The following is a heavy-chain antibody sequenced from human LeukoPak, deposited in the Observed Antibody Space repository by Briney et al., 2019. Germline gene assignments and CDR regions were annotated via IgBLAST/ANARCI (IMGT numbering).Heavy chain of an antibody. CDR1: GFTFSSYA. CDR3: AKVYRPYDSSGYYFDY. D-gene: IGHD3-22*01. J-gene: IGHJ4*02. V-gene: IGHV3-23*01. Sequence: PGGSLRLSCAASGFTFSSYAMSWVRQAPGKGLEWVSAISGSGGSTYYADSVKGRFTISRDNSKNTLYLQMNSLRAEDTAVYYCAKVYRPYDSSGYYFDYWGQGTLVTVSS. CDR2: ISGSGGST.